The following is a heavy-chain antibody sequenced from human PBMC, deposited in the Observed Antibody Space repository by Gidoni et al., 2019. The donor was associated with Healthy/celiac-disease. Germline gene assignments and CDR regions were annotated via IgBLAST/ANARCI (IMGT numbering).Heavy chain of an antibody. CDR1: GYRFTIYW. CDR2: IDPSDSYT. CDR3: ARNDRRTHQKSDYGDYSLEYDY. J-gene: IGHJ4*02. V-gene: IGHV5-10-1*03. D-gene: IGHD4-17*01. Sequence: EVQLVQSGAEVKKPGASLRISCKGSGYRFTIYWISWVRQMPGNCLEWMGRIDPSDSYTNYSPYFQGHVTISADKSISTAYRQWSSLKASDTAMYYCARNDRRTHQKSDYGDYSLEYDYWGQGTLVTVSS.